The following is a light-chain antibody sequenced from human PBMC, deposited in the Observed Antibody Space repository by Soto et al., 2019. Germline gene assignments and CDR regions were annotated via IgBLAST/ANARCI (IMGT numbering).Light chain of an antibody. Sequence: SQSVAALSLSKGERATLTCRASQSVSSNLAWYQQKPGQAPRLLIYGASTRATGIPARFSGSGSGTDFTLTISSLEPEDFALYYCQQRSNSITFGQGTRLEIK. CDR3: QQRSNSIT. CDR2: GAS. J-gene: IGKJ5*01. CDR1: QSVSSN. V-gene: IGKV3-11*01.